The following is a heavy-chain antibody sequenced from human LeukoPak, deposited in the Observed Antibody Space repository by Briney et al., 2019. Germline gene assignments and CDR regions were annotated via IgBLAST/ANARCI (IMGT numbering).Heavy chain of an antibody. CDR2: IYYSGST. CDR3: AREDRGYFDY. CDR1: GGSFSSYY. Sequence: EXXSLTCTVSGGSFSSYYWSWIRQPPGKGLEWIGYIYYSGSTNYNPSLKGRVTISVDTSKNQFSLKLSSVTAADTAVYYCAREDRGYFDYWGQGTLVTVSS. V-gene: IGHV4-59*01. J-gene: IGHJ4*02. D-gene: IGHD6-13*01.